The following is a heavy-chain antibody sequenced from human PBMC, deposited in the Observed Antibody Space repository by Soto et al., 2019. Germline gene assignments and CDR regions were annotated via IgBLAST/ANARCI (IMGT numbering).Heavy chain of an antibody. J-gene: IGHJ4*02. Sequence: SKTLSLTCAVYGESFRGYYWSWIRPPPGKGMEWIGEINHSGSTNYNPSLKSRVTMSVDTSKNQFSLKLSSVTAADTAVYYCAGNIVATISSFDYWGQGTLVTVS. CDR3: AGNIVATISSFDY. D-gene: IGHD5-12*01. CDR2: INHSGST. V-gene: IGHV4-34*01. CDR1: GESFRGYY.